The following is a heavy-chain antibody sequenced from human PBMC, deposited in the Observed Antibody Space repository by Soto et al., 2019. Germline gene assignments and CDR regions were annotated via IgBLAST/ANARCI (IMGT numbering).Heavy chain of an antibody. D-gene: IGHD5-12*01. J-gene: IGHJ4*02. CDR3: TRSWGDGYNFVY. V-gene: IGHV4-39*01. CDR1: GGSITSGTYY. Sequence: QLQLQESGPGLVKPSETVSLTCTVSGGSITSGTYYWAWIRQPPGKGPEWIGSLFSIGSNHYNPSLTSRATISVDTSKNQFFLTLSSVTAADTAVYYCTRSWGDGYNFVYWGPGTLVTVSS. CDR2: LFSIGSN.